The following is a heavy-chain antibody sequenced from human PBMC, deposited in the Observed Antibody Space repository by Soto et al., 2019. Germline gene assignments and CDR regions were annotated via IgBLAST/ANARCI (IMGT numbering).Heavy chain of an antibody. CDR2: IDLKDPYT. CDR3: ARSFRSEHNYGSEHVDF. V-gene: IGHV5-10-1*01. Sequence: HGESLKISCQGSGYTFVNYWINWVRQTPGRGLEWMGRIDLKDPYTNFSPSFQGHVTISGDKSISTVYLQWNSVKASDTGIYYCARSFRSEHNYGSEHVDFWGPGTLVTVSS. D-gene: IGHD3-10*01. J-gene: IGHJ4*02. CDR1: GYTFVNYW.